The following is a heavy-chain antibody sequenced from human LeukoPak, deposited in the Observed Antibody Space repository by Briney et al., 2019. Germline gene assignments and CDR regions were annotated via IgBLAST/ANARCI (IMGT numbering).Heavy chain of an antibody. V-gene: IGHV1-2*06. CDR2: INPNSGGT. D-gene: IGHD3-22*01. CDR1: GYTFTGYH. CDR3: ARDLGVRYYYDSSGEFDY. Sequence: GASVKVSCKXSGYTFTGYHMHWVRQAPGQGLERMGRINPNSGGTNYAQKFQGRVTMTRDTSISTAYMELSRLRSDDTAVYYCARDLGVRYYYDSSGEFDYWGQGTLVTVSS. J-gene: IGHJ4*02.